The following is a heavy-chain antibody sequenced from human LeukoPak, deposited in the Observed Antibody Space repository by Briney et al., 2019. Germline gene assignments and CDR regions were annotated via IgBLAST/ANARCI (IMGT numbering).Heavy chain of an antibody. J-gene: IGHJ3*02. CDR1: GGSFSGYY. V-gene: IGHV4-34*01. Sequence: SETLSLTCAVSGGSFSGYYWSWIRQPPGKGLEWIGEINHSGSTNYNPSLKSRVNISVDTSKDQYSLKLSSVTAADTAVYYCAREPHVQGYYYDSSPPFDAFDIWGQGTMVTVSS. D-gene: IGHD3-22*01. CDR2: INHSGST. CDR3: AREPHVQGYYYDSSPPFDAFDI.